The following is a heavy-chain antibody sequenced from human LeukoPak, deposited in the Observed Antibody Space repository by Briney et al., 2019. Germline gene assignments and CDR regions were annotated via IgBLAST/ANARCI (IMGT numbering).Heavy chain of an antibody. Sequence: GGSLRLSCAASGFTFSTYAMSWVRQAPGKGLEWVSAISGSGGDTYYADSVKGRFTISRDNFKNTLHLRMNSLSAEDTAVYYCAKDGGGYTLAGYNFDYWGQGTLVTVSS. CDR1: GFTFSTYA. CDR2: ISGSGGDT. D-gene: IGHD5-12*01. V-gene: IGHV3-23*01. J-gene: IGHJ4*02. CDR3: AKDGGGYTLAGYNFDY.